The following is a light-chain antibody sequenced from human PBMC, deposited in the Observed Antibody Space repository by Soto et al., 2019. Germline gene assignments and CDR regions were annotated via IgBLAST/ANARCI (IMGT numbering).Light chain of an antibody. Sequence: QSVLTQPPSVSGAPGQTVTISCTGSSSNIGAGYDVHWYLQLPGTAPKLLVYGDTNRPSGVSDRFSGSKSGTSASLAITGLQAEDEADYYCQSYDSSLSGVIFGGGTKVTVL. J-gene: IGLJ2*01. V-gene: IGLV1-40*01. CDR2: GDT. CDR3: QSYDSSLSGVI. CDR1: SSNIGAGYD.